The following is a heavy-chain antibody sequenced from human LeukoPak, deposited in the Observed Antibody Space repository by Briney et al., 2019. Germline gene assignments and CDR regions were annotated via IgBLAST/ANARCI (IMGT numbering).Heavy chain of an antibody. CDR1: GFTFSSYA. CDR2: ISSTGSST. D-gene: IGHD6-13*01. J-gene: IGHJ1*01. CDR3: AKEGAITGAGTCYFQY. Sequence: GGSLRLSCAASGFTFSSYAMSWVRQAPGKGLEWVSAISSTGSSTYYADSVKGRFTISRDNSKNTLYLQMNSLRAEDTAVYYCAKEGAITGAGTCYFQYWGQGTLVTVSS. V-gene: IGHV3-23*01.